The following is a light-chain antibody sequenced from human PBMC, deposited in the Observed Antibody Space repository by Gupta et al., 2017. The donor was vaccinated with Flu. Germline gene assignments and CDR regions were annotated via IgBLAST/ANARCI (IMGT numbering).Light chain of an antibody. CDR3: LQANSFPLS. Sequence: PSTVSASGGERGTITCRASQHINSWLAWYQKKPGQAPKVLIYAASSLQSGVPSRFSGSGYGTDFTLTISSLQPEDFATYFCLQANSFPLSFGGGTKVEMK. CDR2: AAS. V-gene: IGKV1-12*01. J-gene: IGKJ4*01. CDR1: QHINSW.